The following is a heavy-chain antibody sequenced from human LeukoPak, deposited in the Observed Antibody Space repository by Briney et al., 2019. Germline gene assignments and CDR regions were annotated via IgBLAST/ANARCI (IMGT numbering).Heavy chain of an antibody. CDR3: ARDFIAARLFPYYFDY. CDR1: GFTFSSYS. D-gene: IGHD6-6*01. V-gene: IGHV3-21*01. J-gene: IGHJ4*02. CDR2: ISSSSSYI. Sequence: GGSLRLSCAASGFTFSSYSMNWVRQAPGKGLEWVSSISSSSSYIYYADSVKGRFTISRDNAKNSLYLQMNSLRAEDTAVYYCARDFIAARLFPYYFDYWGQGTLVTVSS.